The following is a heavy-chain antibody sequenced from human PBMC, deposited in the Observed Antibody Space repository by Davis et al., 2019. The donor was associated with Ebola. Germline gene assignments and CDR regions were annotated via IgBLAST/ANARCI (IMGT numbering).Heavy chain of an antibody. D-gene: IGHD3-3*01. CDR3: ARDQGSYDFWSGYRLYYYGMDV. CDR1: GFTFSDYY. J-gene: IGHJ6*02. V-gene: IGHV3-11*06. CDR2: ISSSSSYI. Sequence: GESLKISCAASGFTFSDYYMSWIRQAPGKGLEWVSSISSSSSYIYYADSVKGRFTISRDNAKNSVYLQMNSLRAEDTAVYYCARDQGSYDFWSGYRLYYYGMDVWGQGTTVTVSS.